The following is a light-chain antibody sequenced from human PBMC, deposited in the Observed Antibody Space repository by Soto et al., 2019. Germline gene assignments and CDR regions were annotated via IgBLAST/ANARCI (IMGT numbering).Light chain of an antibody. CDR3: QQYNSYSYT. J-gene: IGKJ2*01. CDR2: DAS. CDR1: QSISSW. V-gene: IGKV1-5*01. Sequence: GDRVTITCRASQSISSWLAWYQQKPGKAPKLLIYDASSLESGVPSRFGGSGSGTEFTLTISSLQPDDFATYYCQQYNSYSYTFGQGTKLEIK.